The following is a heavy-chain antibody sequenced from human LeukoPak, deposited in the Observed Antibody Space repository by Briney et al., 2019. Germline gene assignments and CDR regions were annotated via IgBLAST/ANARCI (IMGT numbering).Heavy chain of an antibody. D-gene: IGHD3-22*01. CDR3: AKGPYYYDSSGYSRRWFDP. Sequence: GGSLRLSCAASGFTFSGYAMSWVRQAPGKGLEWVSAISGSGGITYYAVSVKGRFTISRDNSKNTLYLQMNSLRAEDTAVYYCAKGPYYYDSSGYSRRWFDPWGQGTLVTVSS. CDR2: ISGSGGIT. CDR1: GFTFSGYA. J-gene: IGHJ5*02. V-gene: IGHV3-23*01.